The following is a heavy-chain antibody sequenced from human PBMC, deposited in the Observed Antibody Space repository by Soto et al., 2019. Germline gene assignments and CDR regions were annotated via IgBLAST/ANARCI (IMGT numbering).Heavy chain of an antibody. J-gene: IGHJ6*02. Sequence: PSETLSLTCAVSGYSISSGDYWGWIRQPPGKGLEWIGSIYHSGSTYNNPSLKSRVTISVDTSKNQFSLKLSSVTAADTAVYYCARVGGYGMDVWGQGATVTVSS. CDR1: GYSISSGDY. V-gene: IGHV4-38-2*01. CDR3: ARVGGYGMDV. CDR2: IYHSGST. D-gene: IGHD3-10*01.